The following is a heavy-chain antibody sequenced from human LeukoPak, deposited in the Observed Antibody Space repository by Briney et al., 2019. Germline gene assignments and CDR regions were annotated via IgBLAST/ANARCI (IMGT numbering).Heavy chain of an antibody. CDR3: TRVGYIDEGIDY. J-gene: IGHJ4*02. V-gene: IGHV3-7*04. CDR1: GCTFSNYA. Sequence: GRSLRLSCAASGCTFSNYAMHWVRQAPGKGLEWVANIKQDGSKKSYVDSVKGRFTISRDNAKNSLYLQMNSLRAEDTAIYYCTRVGYIDEGIDYWGQGTLVTVSS. CDR2: IKQDGSKK. D-gene: IGHD5-24*01.